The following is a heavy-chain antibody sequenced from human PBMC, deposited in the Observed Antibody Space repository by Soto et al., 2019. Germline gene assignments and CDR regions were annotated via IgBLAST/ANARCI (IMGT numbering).Heavy chain of an antibody. V-gene: IGHV1-69*13. CDR2: IIPIFGTA. CDR1: GGTFSSYA. D-gene: IGHD5-12*01. J-gene: IGHJ4*02. Sequence: ASVKVSCKASGGTFSSYAISWVRQAPGQGLEWMGGIIPIFGTANYAQKFQGSVTLTADESTSTAYMELSSLRSEDTAVYYCASGYDGGYEKKFDYWGQGTLVTVSS. CDR3: ASGYDGGYEKKFDY.